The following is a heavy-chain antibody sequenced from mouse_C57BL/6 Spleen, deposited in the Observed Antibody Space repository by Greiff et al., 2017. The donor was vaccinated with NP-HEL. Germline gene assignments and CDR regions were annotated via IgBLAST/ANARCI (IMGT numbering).Heavy chain of an antibody. CDR1: GFTFSDYG. D-gene: IGHD1-1*01. Sequence: VQLKESGGGLVKPGGSLKLSCAASGFTFSDYGMHWVRQAPEKGLEWVAYISSGSSTIYYADTVKGRFTISRDNAKNTLFLQMTSLRSEDTAMYYCARNTDYYGSSLFAYWGQGTLVTVSA. J-gene: IGHJ3*01. V-gene: IGHV5-17*01. CDR2: ISSGSSTI. CDR3: ARNTDYYGSSLFAY.